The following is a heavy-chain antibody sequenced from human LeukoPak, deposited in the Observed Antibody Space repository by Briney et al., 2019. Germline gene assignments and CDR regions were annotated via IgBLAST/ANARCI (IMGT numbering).Heavy chain of an antibody. J-gene: IGHJ4*02. D-gene: IGHD6-6*01. CDR3: AKDEGPLAARAEKYFDY. CDR1: GFTFRTYS. Sequence: GGSLRLSCAASGFTFRTYSMNWVRQAPGKGLEWVSSISSTSTYIYYADSMKGRFIISRDNARNSLYLEMNSLRAEDTAVYYCAKDEGPLAARAEKYFDYWGQGTLVTVSS. CDR2: ISSTSTYI. V-gene: IGHV3-21*06.